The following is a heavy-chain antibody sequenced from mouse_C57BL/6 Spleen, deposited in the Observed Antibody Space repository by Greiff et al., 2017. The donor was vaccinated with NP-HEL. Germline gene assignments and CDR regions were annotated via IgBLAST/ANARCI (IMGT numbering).Heavy chain of an antibody. V-gene: IGHV1-64*01. CDR1: GYTFASYW. J-gene: IGHJ2*01. CDR2: IHPNSGST. D-gene: IGHD4-1*01. CDR3: ARSGTDYFDY. Sequence: QVQLQQPGAELVKPGASVKLSCKASGYTFASYWMHWVKQRPGQGLEWIGMIHPNSGSTNYNEKFKSKATLTVDKSSSTAYMQLSSLTSEDSAVYYCARSGTDYFDYWGQGTTLTVSS.